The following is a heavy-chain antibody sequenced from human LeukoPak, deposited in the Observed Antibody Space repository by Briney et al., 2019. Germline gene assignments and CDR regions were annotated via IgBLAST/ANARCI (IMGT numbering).Heavy chain of an antibody. Sequence: GGSLRLSCAASGFTVSSNYMSWVRQAPGKGLEWVSVIYNDGRTYYADSVKGRFTISRDNSKNTLYLQMNSLRAEDTAVYYCARGYRSGGSCYSVYFDYWGQGTLVTVSS. V-gene: IGHV3-53*01. CDR1: GFTVSSNY. D-gene: IGHD2-15*01. CDR3: ARGYRSGGSCYSVYFDY. CDR2: IYNDGRT. J-gene: IGHJ4*02.